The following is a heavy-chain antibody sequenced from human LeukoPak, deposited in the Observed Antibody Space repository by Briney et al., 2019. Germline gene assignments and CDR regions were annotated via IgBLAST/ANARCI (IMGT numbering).Heavy chain of an antibody. J-gene: IGHJ4*02. CDR1: GGSISSSSYY. CDR2: VYYSGST. CDR3: ARLWVEGYDSSGYYFDY. D-gene: IGHD3-22*01. V-gene: IGHV4-39*01. Sequence: SETLSLTCTVSGGSISSSSYYWGWIRQPPGKGLEWIGCVYYSGSTYYNPSLKSRVTISVDTSKNQFSLKLSSVTAADTAVYYCARLWVEGYDSSGYYFDYRGQGTLVTVSS.